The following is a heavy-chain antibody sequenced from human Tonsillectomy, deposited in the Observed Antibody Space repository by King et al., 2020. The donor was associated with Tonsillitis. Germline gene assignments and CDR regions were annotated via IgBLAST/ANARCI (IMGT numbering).Heavy chain of an antibody. Sequence: VQLVESGGGVVQPGRSLRLSCAASGFTFSVYAMHWVRQAPGKGLEWVAVVSYDGSNEYYADSVKGRFTISRDNSKNALYLQMNSLKTEDTAVYYCAPPSGGYGVGHWGQGTLVTVSS. J-gene: IGHJ5*02. V-gene: IGHV3-30*04. CDR2: VSYDGSNE. CDR1: GFTFSVYA. D-gene: IGHD4/OR15-4a*01. CDR3: APPSGGYGVGH.